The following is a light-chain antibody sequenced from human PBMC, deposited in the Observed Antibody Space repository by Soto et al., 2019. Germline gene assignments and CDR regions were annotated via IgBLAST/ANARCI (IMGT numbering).Light chain of an antibody. J-gene: IGKJ3*01. Sequence: DIQMTQSPSSLSASVGDRVTITCRASQSISSYLNWYQQNPGKAPKFLIYAASNLQSGVPSRFSGSGSGADFTLTISSLQPEDFATYYCQQSYSTPFTFGPGTKVDF. CDR3: QQSYSTPFT. V-gene: IGKV1-39*01. CDR2: AAS. CDR1: QSISSY.